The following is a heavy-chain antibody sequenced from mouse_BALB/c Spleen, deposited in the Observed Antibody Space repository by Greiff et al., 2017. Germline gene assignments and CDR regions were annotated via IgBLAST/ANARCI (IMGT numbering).Heavy chain of an antibody. V-gene: IGHV1-5*01. Sequence: EVQLQQSGTVLARPGASVKMSCKASGYTFTSYWMHWVKQRPGQGLEWIGAIYPGNSDTSYNQKFKGKAKLTAVTSTSTAYMELSSLTNEDSAVYYCTRSGDGYSPYYFDYWGQGTTLTVSS. D-gene: IGHD2-3*01. CDR1: GYTFTSYW. CDR2: IYPGNSDT. CDR3: TRSGDGYSPYYFDY. J-gene: IGHJ2*01.